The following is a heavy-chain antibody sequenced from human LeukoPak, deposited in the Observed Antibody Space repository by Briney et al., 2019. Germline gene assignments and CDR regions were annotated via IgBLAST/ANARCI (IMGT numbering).Heavy chain of an antibody. D-gene: IGHD5-12*01. CDR2: ISNDGSSK. J-gene: IGHJ4*02. Sequence: GGSLRLSCAASGFTFSSYAMHWVRQAPGKGLEWVAVISNDGSSKYYAASVKGRFTIPRDNYKNTLYLQMNSLRAEDTALYYCARDGRGYPGGYWGQGTLVSVSS. V-gene: IGHV3-30*04. CDR1: GFTFSSYA. CDR3: ARDGRGYPGGY.